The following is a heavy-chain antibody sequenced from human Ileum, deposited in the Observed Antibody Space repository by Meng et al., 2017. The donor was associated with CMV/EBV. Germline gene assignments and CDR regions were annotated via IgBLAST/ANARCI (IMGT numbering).Heavy chain of an antibody. Sequence: LVKPPRPLPPTCIVAGGSICRGSSSWRWIRPPAGKGLEWIGRIYTSESPNYNPSLKSRVTISVDTSKNQFSLKLSSVTATDTAVYYCAGGAITGTTEVPFDYWGQGTLVTVSS. V-gene: IGHV4-61*02. CDR2: IYTSESP. CDR1: GGSICRGSSS. D-gene: IGHD1-20*01. CDR3: AGGAITGTTEVPFDY. J-gene: IGHJ4*02.